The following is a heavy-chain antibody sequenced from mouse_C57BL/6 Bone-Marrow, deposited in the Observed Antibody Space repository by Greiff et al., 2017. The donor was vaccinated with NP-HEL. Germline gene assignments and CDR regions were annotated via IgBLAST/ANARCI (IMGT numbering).Heavy chain of an antibody. CDR2: IYPRSGNT. V-gene: IGHV1-81*01. D-gene: IGHD2-4*01. J-gene: IGHJ2*01. CDR3: AAYDYDEDYFDY. CDR1: GYTFTSYG. Sequence: QVQLKESGAELARPGASVKLSCKASGYTFTSYGISWVKQRTGQGLEWIGEIYPRSGNTYYNEKFKGKATLTADKSSSTAYMELRSLTSEDSAVYFCAAYDYDEDYFDYWGQGTTLTVSS.